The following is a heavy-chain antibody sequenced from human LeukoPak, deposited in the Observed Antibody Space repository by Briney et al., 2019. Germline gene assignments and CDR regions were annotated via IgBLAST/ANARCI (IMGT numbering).Heavy chain of an antibody. CDR1: GYTFTGYY. J-gene: IGHJ4*02. Sequence: ASVKVSCKASGYTFTGYYMHWVRQAPGQSLEWMGWINPNRGGTNYAQKFQGSVTMTRDTSISTAYMELSRLRSYDTAFFFYQRAAYDILTGYYHPLDYWGQGTLVTVSS. CDR3: QRAAYDILTGYYHPLDY. D-gene: IGHD3-9*01. V-gene: IGHV1-2*02. CDR2: INPNRGGT.